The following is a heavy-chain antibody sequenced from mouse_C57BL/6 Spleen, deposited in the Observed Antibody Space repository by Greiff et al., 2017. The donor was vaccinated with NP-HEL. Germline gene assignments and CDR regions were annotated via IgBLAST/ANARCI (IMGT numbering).Heavy chain of an antibody. V-gene: IGHV1-47*01. D-gene: IGHD1-1*01. J-gene: IGHJ1*03. CDR2: FHPYNDDT. CDR1: GYTFTTYP. CDR3: ARRYYGSSYGYFDV. Sequence: QVQLQQSGAELVKPGASVKMSCKASGYTFTTYPIEWMKQNHGKSLEWIGNFHPYNDDTKYNEKFKGKAPLTVEKSSSTVDVELSRLTSDDSAVYYCARRYYGSSYGYFDVWGTGTTVTVSS.